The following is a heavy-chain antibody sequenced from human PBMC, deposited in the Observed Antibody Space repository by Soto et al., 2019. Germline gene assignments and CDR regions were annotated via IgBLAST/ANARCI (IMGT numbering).Heavy chain of an antibody. Sequence: SVKVSCKASGGTFSSYAISWVRQAPGQGLEWMGGIIPIFGTANYAQKSQGRVTITADKSTSTAYMELSSLRSEDTAVYYCAREKKQLVGGSYWLDPWGQGTMVTV. V-gene: IGHV1-69*06. CDR2: IIPIFGTA. D-gene: IGHD6-13*01. J-gene: IGHJ5*02. CDR1: GGTFSSYA. CDR3: AREKKQLVGGSYWLDP.